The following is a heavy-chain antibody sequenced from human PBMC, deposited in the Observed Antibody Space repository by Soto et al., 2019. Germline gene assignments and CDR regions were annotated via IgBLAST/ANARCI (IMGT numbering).Heavy chain of an antibody. J-gene: IGHJ4*02. CDR3: VRVYGEIDY. V-gene: IGHV1-8*01. D-gene: IGHD4-17*01. Sequence: ASVKVSCKASGYTFTNYDINWVRQATGQGLEWMGWMNPKSGNTGYAQQFQGRVTMTRSTSISTAYMELSSLRSEDTAIYYCVRVYGEIDYWGQGTPVTVSS. CDR2: MNPKSGNT. CDR1: GYTFTNYD.